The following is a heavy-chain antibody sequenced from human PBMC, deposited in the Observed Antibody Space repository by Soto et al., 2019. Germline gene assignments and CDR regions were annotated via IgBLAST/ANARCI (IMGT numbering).Heavy chain of an antibody. CDR3: TRAYHESFDM. J-gene: IGHJ3*02. Sequence: PGGTLRLSCAASGFTFSDYYMTWIRQAPGKGLAWASYTSSSGTGIYYADSVKGRFTISGDNAKNSLYLQMSSLRAEDTAVYFCTRAYHESFDMWGEGIMVTV. V-gene: IGHV3-11*01. CDR1: GFTFSDYY. D-gene: IGHD2-2*01. CDR2: TSSSGTGI.